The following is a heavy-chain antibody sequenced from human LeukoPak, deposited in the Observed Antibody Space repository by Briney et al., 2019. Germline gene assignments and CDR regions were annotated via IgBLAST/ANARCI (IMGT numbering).Heavy chain of an antibody. CDR2: ITSSGSYI. CDR1: AFSFSDYN. V-gene: IGHV3-21*01. CDR3: ARGQWLPKYYFDC. Sequence: GGSLRLSCAASAFSFSDYNMNWVRQAPGKGLEWVSSITSSGSYIYYADSVEGRFTISRDNAKKSVYLQMNSLRAEDTTVYFCARGQWLPKYYFDCWGQGTLVTVSS. J-gene: IGHJ4*02. D-gene: IGHD6-19*01.